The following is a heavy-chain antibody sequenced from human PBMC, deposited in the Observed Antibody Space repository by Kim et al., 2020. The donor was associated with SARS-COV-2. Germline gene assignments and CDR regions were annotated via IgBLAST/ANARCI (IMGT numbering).Heavy chain of an antibody. D-gene: IGHD3-3*01. J-gene: IGHJ4*01. V-gene: IGHV3-23*01. CDR2: ISGSGGST. Sequence: GGSLRLSCAASGFTFSSYAMSWVRQAPGKGLELVSAISGSGGSTYYADSVKGRFTISRDNSKNTLYLQMNSLRAEDTAVYYCAKDGSATIFGVVIIPVFRYYFDYWGQGTLVTVSS. CDR3: AKDGSATIFGVVIIPVFRYYFDY. CDR1: GFTFSSYA.